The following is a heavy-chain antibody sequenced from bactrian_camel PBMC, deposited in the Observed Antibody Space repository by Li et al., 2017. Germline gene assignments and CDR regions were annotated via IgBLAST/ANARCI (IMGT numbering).Heavy chain of an antibody. D-gene: IGHD4*01. J-gene: IGHJ4*01. CDR3: AAARPRGIVCPTTDSRRYNS. CDR1: GNTNAVTN. V-gene: IGHV3S53*01. Sequence: HVQLVESGGGSVQAGGSLRLSCVATGNTNAVTNWGWFRRYPGQRRYGVASIDNNGITRYVDSVKGRFTISKDKAENTLHLQMDSLMPEDTAMYYCAAARPRGIVCPTTDSRRYNSWGPGTQVTVS. CDR2: IDNNGIT.